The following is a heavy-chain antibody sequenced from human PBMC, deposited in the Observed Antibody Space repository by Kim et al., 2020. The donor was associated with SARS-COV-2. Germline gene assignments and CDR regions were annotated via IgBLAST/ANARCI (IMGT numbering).Heavy chain of an antibody. CDR2: IYYSGST. J-gene: IGHJ5*02. CDR1: GGSISSYY. Sequence: SETLSLTCTVSGGSISSYYWSWIRQPPGKGLEWIGYIYYSGSTNYNPSLKSRVTISVDTSKNQFSLKLSSVTAADTAVYYCAREGAPGWELLDNWFDPWGQGTLVTVSS. CDR3: AREGAPGWELLDNWFDP. D-gene: IGHD1-26*01. V-gene: IGHV4-59*13.